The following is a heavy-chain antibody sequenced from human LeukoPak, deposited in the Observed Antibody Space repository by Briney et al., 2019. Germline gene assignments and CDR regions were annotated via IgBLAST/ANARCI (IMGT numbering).Heavy chain of an antibody. CDR2: ISGSGDAT. J-gene: IGHJ4*02. V-gene: IGHV3-23*01. CDR1: GFTFSSYA. D-gene: IGHD3-10*01. CDR3: ARDIVIGSGSCLD. Sequence: GGSLRLSCAASGFTFSSYAMSWVRQAPGKGLEWVSAISGSGDATYYADSVKGRFTISRDNAKNTVYLQMNSLRIEDTAVYYCARDIVIGSGSCLDWGQGTLVTVSS.